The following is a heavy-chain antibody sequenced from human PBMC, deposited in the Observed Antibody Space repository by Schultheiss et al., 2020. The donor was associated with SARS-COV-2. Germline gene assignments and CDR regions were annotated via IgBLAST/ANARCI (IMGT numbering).Heavy chain of an antibody. J-gene: IGHJ5*02. CDR2: INHSGST. Sequence: SETLSLTCAVYGGSFSGYYWSWIRQPPGKGLEWIGEINHSGSTNYNPSLKSRVTISVDTSKNQFSLKLNSVTAADTAVYYCASGAWTRRAVWFDPWGQGTLVTVSS. V-gene: IGHV4-34*01. CDR1: GGSFSGYY. D-gene: IGHD1-1*01. CDR3: ASGAWTRRAVWFDP.